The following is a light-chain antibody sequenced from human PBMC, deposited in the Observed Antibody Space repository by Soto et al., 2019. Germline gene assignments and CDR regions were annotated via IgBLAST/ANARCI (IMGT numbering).Light chain of an antibody. CDR3: QSYDSRLSAYYV. CDR2: GNS. CDR1: SSNIGAGYD. J-gene: IGLJ1*01. Sequence: QSALTQPPSVSGAPGQRVTISCTGSSSNIGAGYDVHWYQQLPGTAPKLLIYGNSNRPSGIPDRFSGSKSGTSASLAITGLQAEDEADYYCQSYDSRLSAYYVFGTGTKVTVL. V-gene: IGLV1-40*01.